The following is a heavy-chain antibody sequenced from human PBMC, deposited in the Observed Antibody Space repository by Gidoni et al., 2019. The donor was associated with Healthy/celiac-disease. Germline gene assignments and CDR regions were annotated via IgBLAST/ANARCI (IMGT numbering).Heavy chain of an antibody. Sequence: EVQLVESGGGLFKPGGSLRLSCAASGFTFSSYTMNWVRQAPGTGLEWVSSISSSSSYIYYADSVKGRFTISRDNAKNSLYLQINSLRAEDTAVYYCARDCSGGSCYYYGMDVWGQGTTVTVSS. J-gene: IGHJ6*02. V-gene: IGHV3-21*01. CDR2: ISSSSSYI. CDR1: GFTFSSYT. D-gene: IGHD2-15*01. CDR3: ARDCSGGSCYYYGMDV.